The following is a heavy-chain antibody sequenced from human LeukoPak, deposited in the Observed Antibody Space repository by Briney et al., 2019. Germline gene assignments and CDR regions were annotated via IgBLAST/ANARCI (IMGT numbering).Heavy chain of an antibody. J-gene: IGHJ4*02. V-gene: IGHV1-69*04. D-gene: IGHD3-22*01. CDR2: IIPILGIG. Sequence: ASVKVSCKASGGTFSSYAISWVRQAPGQGLEWMGRIIPILGIGNYAQKFQGRVTITADKSTSTAYMELSSLRSEDTAVYYCARAPSGDSSGYYYSHWGQGTLVTVSS. CDR1: GGTFSSYA. CDR3: ARAPSGDSSGYYYSH.